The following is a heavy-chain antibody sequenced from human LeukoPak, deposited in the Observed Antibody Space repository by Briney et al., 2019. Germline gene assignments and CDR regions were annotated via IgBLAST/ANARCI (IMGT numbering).Heavy chain of an antibody. V-gene: IGHV1-18*01. CDR3: ARVERAMVPPGY. CDR2: ISAYNGNT. J-gene: IGHJ4*02. D-gene: IGHD5-18*01. CDR1: GYTFTSYG. Sequence: ASVKVSCKASGYTFTSYGIGWVRQAPGQGLEWMGWISAYNGNTNYAQKLQGRVTMTTDTSTSTAYMELRSLRSDDTAVYYCARVERAMVPPGYWGQGTLVTVSS.